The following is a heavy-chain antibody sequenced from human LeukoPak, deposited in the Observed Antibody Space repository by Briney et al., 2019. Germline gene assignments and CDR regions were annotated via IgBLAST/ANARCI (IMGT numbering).Heavy chain of an antibody. CDR1: GGSFSGYY. D-gene: IGHD2-15*01. Sequence: SGTLSLTCAVYGGSFSGYYWSWIRQPPGKGLEWIGEINHSGSTNYNPSLKSRVTISVDTSKNQFSLKLSSVTAADTAVYYCARGQSHRYCSGGSCYWWFDPWGQGTLVTVSS. CDR2: INHSGST. J-gene: IGHJ5*02. V-gene: IGHV4-34*01. CDR3: ARGQSHRYCSGGSCYWWFDP.